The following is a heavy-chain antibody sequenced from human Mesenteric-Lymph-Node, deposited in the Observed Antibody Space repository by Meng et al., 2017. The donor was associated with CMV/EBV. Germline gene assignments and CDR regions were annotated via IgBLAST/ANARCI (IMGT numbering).Heavy chain of an antibody. Sequence: LRLSCAVYGGSFSGYYWSWIRQPPGKGLEWIGEINHSGSTNYNPSLRSRVTISVDTSKNQFSLKLSSVTAADTAVYYCARFTVDYGMDVWGQGTTVTVSS. D-gene: IGHD2-8*02. J-gene: IGHJ6*02. CDR3: ARFTVDYGMDV. CDR1: GGSFSGYY. V-gene: IGHV4-34*01. CDR2: INHSGST.